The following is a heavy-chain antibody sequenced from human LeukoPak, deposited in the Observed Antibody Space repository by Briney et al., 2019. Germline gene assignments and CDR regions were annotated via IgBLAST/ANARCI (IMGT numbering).Heavy chain of an antibody. CDR3: ARLNDILTGPFDY. J-gene: IGHJ4*02. D-gene: IGHD3-9*01. CDR1: GSSFTKYW. V-gene: IGHV5-51*01. CDR2: IDPSDSET. Sequence: GGSLQISCQGSGSSFTKYWIGWVRQVPGKGLEGMGNIDPSDSETRHSPSFQGQVTISVDKPISTAYLQWNSLKASDTAMYYCARLNDILTGPFDYWGQGTLVTVSS.